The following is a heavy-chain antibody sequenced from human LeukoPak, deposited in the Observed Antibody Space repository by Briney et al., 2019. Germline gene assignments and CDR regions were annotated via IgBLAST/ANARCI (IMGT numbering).Heavy chain of an antibody. Sequence: GASVKVPCKASGGTFSSYAISWVRQAPGQGLEWMGRIIPILGIANYAQKFQGRVTITADKSTSTAYMELSSLRSEDTAVYYCARDRGIVVVTAMAYWGQGTLVTVSS. CDR1: GGTFSSYA. V-gene: IGHV1-69*04. CDR3: ARDRGIVVVTAMAY. CDR2: IIPILGIA. D-gene: IGHD2-21*02. J-gene: IGHJ4*02.